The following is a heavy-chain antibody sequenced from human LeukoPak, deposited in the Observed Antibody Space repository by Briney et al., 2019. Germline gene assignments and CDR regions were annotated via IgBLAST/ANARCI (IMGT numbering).Heavy chain of an antibody. CDR2: TYYRSKWYN. D-gene: IGHD6-13*01. V-gene: IGHV6-1*01. CDR1: GDSVSSNSAA. Sequence: SQTLSLTCAISGDSVSSNSAAWNWIRQSPSRGLEWLGRTYYRSKWYNDYAESVKSRITINPDTSNNHFSLQLKSVTPEDTAVYYCAREIAAADDPNFDYWGQGTLVTVSS. J-gene: IGHJ4*02. CDR3: AREIAAADDPNFDY.